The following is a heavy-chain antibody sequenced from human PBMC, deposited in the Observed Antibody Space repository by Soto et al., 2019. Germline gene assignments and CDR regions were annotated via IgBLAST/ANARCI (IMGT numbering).Heavy chain of an antibody. Sequence: QVQLQESGPGLVKPSETLSLTCTVSGGSISSYYWSWIRQPPGKGLEWIGYIYYSGSTNYNPSHKRRVTLSVDTSKNQFSLKLSSVTAADTAVDYCERDKGGMDVWGQGTTVTVSS. J-gene: IGHJ6*02. CDR3: ERDKGGMDV. CDR2: IYYSGST. V-gene: IGHV4-59*01. CDR1: GGSISSYY.